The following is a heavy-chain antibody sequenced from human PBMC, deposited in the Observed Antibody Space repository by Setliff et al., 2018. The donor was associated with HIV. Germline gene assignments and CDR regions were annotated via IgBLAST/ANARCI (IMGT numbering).Heavy chain of an antibody. D-gene: IGHD4-4*01. Sequence: GASVKVSCNASGYSFSSYAISWVRQAPGQGLEWMGWISAYNGHTNYAQKFQDRVTMTTDTSTNTAYMELSSLGSDDTAVYYCAKTSPKDGYSSDFWGQGTPVTVSS. CDR1: GYSFSSYA. J-gene: IGHJ4*02. CDR2: ISAYNGHT. CDR3: AKTSPKDGYSSDF. V-gene: IGHV1-18*01.